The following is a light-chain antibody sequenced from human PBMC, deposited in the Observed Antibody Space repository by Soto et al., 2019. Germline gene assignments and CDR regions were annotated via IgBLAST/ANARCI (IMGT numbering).Light chain of an antibody. V-gene: IGLV2-14*01. CDR1: SSDVGGYNY. CDR3: SSYTSSSIDYV. Sequence: QSALTQPASVSGSPGQSITISCTGTSSDVGGYNYVSWYQQHPGKAPKLMIYEVSNRPSEVSNRFSGSKSGNTASLTISGLQADDDADYYCSSYTSSSIDYVFGTGTKLTVL. CDR2: EVS. J-gene: IGLJ1*01.